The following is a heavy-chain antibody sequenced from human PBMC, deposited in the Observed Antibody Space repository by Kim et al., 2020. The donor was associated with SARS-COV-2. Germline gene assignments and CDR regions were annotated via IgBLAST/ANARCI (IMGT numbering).Heavy chain of an antibody. CDR3: AKDETYSSSPFDY. J-gene: IGHJ4*02. CDR2: ISGSGGST. CDR1: GFTFSSYA. Sequence: GGSLRLSCAASGFTFSSYAMSWVRQAPGKGLEWVSAISGSGGSTYYVDSVKGRFTISRDNSKNTLYLQMNSLRAEDTAVYYCAKDETYSSSPFDYWGQGTLVTVSS. D-gene: IGHD6-13*01. V-gene: IGHV3-23*01.